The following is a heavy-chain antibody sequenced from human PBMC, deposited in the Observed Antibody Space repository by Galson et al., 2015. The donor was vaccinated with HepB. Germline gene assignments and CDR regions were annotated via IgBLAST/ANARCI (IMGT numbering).Heavy chain of an antibody. D-gene: IGHD3-22*01. CDR1: GYTFTGYY. CDR2: INPNSGGT. CDR3: ARGRSSGYYNDAFDI. J-gene: IGHJ3*02. Sequence: SVKVSCKASGYTFTGYYMHWVRQAPGQGLEWMGWINPNSGGTNYAQKFQGWVTMTRDTSISTAYMELSRLRSDDTAVYYCARGRSSGYYNDAFDIWGQGTMVTVSS. V-gene: IGHV1-2*04.